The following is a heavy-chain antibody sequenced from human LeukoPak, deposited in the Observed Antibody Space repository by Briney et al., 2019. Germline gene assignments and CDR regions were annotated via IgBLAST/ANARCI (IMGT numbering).Heavy chain of an antibody. CDR3: ASARYSGYFDY. CDR2: IYYSGST. CDR1: GGSISSYY. D-gene: IGHD1-26*01. V-gene: IGHV4-59*01. Sequence: SETLSLTCTVSGGSISSYYWSWTRQPPGKGLEWIGYIYYSGSTNYNPSLKSRVTISVDTSKNQFSLKLSSVTAADTAMYYCASARYSGYFDYWGQGTLATVSS. J-gene: IGHJ4*02.